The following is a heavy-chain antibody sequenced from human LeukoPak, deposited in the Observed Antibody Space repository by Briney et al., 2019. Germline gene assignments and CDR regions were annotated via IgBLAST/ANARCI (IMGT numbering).Heavy chain of an antibody. CDR2: IYASGIT. CDR1: GASISSYY. J-gene: IGHJ4*02. Sequence: SETLSLTCTVSGASISSYYWSWIRQPAGKGLEWIGRIYASGITNYNPSLKSRVTISVDTSKNQFSLRLSSVTAADTAIYYCARLHLVSSGWYPMADSWGQGSLVTVSS. CDR3: ARLHLVSSGWYPMADS. D-gene: IGHD6-19*01. V-gene: IGHV4-4*07.